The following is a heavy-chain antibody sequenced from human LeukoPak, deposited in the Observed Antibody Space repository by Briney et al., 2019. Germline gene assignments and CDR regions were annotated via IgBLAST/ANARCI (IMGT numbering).Heavy chain of an antibody. V-gene: IGHV1-69*05. Sequence: ASVKVSCKASGGTFRSFAISWVRQAPGHGLEWMGRIIPIFGTTNYAQKFQGRITITTDESTTTAYMELSSLRSEDTSVYYCARVSIAAQPGFDYWGQGTLVTVSS. D-gene: IGHD6-6*01. CDR1: GGTFRSFA. CDR3: ARVSIAAQPGFDY. J-gene: IGHJ4*02. CDR2: IIPIFGTT.